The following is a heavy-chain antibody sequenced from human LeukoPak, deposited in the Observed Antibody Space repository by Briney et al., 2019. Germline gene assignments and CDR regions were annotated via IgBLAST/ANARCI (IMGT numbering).Heavy chain of an antibody. Sequence: PGGSLRLSCAASGFTFSSFPMHWVRQAPGKGLEWVAVISYDGSKKYYADSVKGRISISRDNFKNTLSLQMNNLRVGDTAVYYCARTPVVTGNYHFYYMDVWGKGTTVTVSS. CDR1: GFTFSSFP. V-gene: IGHV3-30*04. J-gene: IGHJ6*03. D-gene: IGHD4-23*01. CDR3: ARTPVVTGNYHFYYMDV. CDR2: ISYDGSKK.